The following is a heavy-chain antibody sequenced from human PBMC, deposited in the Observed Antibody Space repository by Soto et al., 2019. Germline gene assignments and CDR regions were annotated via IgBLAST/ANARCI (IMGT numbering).Heavy chain of an antibody. D-gene: IGHD3-22*01. CDR3: TTDSYSTMLVVRFDY. V-gene: IGHV3-15*07. J-gene: IGHJ4*01. Sequence: PGGSLRLSCAASGFIFSNAWINWVRQAPGGGLEWVGRIKSKVNGATTDFAAPVKGRFAISRDDSRHIVYLQMNSLRIEDTAVYYCTTDSYSTMLVVRFDYWGHGTPVTVS. CDR1: GFIFSNAW. CDR2: IKSKVNGATT.